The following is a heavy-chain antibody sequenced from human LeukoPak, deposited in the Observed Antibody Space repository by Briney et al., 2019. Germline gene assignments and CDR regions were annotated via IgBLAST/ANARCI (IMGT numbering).Heavy chain of an antibody. CDR2: IKQDGSEK. V-gene: IGHV3-7*01. CDR3: ARALGRVEDYFDY. CDR1: GFTFSSYW. Sequence: PGGSLRLSCAASGFTFSSYWMSWVRQAPGKGLEWVANIKQDGSEKYYVDSVKGRFTISRDNAKNSLYLQMNSLRAEDRAVYYCARALGRVEDYFDYWGQGTLVTVSS. J-gene: IGHJ4*02. D-gene: IGHD2-15*01.